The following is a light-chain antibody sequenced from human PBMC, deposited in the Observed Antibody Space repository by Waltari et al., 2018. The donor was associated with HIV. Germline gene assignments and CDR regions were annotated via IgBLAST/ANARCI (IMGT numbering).Light chain of an antibody. J-gene: IGLJ1*01. V-gene: IGLV2-11*01. CDR3: CSYAGSYSYV. CDR2: DVT. Sequence: QSALTQPRSVSGSPGQSVTVSCTEASSDVGGYDSVSWYQPHPGKAPKLLIYDVTKRPSGVPRRFSGSRAGDTASLTIPGLQADDEADYYCCSYAGSYSYVFGAGTRVIVL. CDR1: SSDVGGYDS.